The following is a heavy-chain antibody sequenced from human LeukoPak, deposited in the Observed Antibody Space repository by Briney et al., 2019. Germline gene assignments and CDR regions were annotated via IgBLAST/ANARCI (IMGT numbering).Heavy chain of an antibody. CDR3: ARLGFLAYYGSGGYYPLGY. V-gene: IGHV5-51*01. D-gene: IGHD3-10*01. Sequence: GESLKISCKGSGYTFSSYWIGWVRQMPGKGLEWMGIIYPGDSDTRYSPSFQGQVIISADKSISTAYLQWSSLRASDTAMYYCARLGFLAYYGSGGYYPLGYWGQGTLVTVSS. CDR1: GYTFSSYW. CDR2: IYPGDSDT. J-gene: IGHJ4*02.